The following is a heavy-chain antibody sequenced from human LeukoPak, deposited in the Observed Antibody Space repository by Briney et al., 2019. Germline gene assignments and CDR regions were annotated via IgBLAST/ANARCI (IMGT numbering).Heavy chain of an antibody. D-gene: IGHD3-9*01. V-gene: IGHV1-8*01. CDR2: MNPNSGNT. CDR3: ARANWIDISTGANWFDP. J-gene: IGHJ5*02. Sequence: ASVKVSCKASGYTFTSYDINWVRQATGQGLEWMGWMNPNSGNTGYAQKFQGRVTMTRNTSISTAYMELSSLRSEDTAVYYCARANWIDISTGANWFDPWGQGTLVTVSS. CDR1: GYTFTSYD.